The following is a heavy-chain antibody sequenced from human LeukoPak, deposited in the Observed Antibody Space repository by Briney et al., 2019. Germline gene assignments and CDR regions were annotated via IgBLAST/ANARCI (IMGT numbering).Heavy chain of an antibody. V-gene: IGHV3-30-3*01. Sequence: PGGSLRLSCAASGFTFSSYAMHWVRQAPGKGLEWVAVIAYDGSNKYYADSVKGRFTISRDNSKNTLYVQINSLRAEDTALYYCARERYGGYYFDYWGQGALVTVSS. J-gene: IGHJ4*02. CDR3: ARERYGGYYFDY. CDR2: IAYDGSNK. CDR1: GFTFSSYA. D-gene: IGHD1-26*01.